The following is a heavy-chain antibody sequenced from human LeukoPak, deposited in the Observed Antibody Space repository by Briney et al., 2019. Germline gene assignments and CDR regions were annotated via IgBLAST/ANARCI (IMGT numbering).Heavy chain of an antibody. Sequence: ASVKVSCKASGYTFTSYGISWVRQAPGQGLEWMGWISAYNGNTNYAQKLQGRVIMTTDTSTSTAYMELRSLRSDDTAVYYCARDLVESWYYYDSSGYYLGDYWGQGTLVTVSS. CDR2: ISAYNGNT. CDR3: ARDLVESWYYYDSSGYYLGDY. CDR1: GYTFTSYG. J-gene: IGHJ4*02. D-gene: IGHD3-22*01. V-gene: IGHV1-18*01.